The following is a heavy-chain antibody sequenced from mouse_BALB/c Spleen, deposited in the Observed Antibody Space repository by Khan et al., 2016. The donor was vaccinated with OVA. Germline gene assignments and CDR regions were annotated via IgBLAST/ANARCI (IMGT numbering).Heavy chain of an antibody. D-gene: IGHD2-12*01. CDR3: ARDSSRYNYAMDY. CDR1: GYSITSDYA. Sequence: EVQLQESGPGLVKPSQSLSLTCTVTGYSITSDYAWNWIRQFPGNKLEWMGYISSSGSTNYNPALTSRISITRDTSKNQFFLQLNSVTTEDTATYYCARDSSRYNYAMDYWGQGTSVTVSS. J-gene: IGHJ4*01. V-gene: IGHV3-2*02. CDR2: ISSSGST.